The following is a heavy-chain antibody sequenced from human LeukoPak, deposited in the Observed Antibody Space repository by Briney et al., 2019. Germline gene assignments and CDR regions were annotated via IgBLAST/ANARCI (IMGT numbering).Heavy chain of an antibody. J-gene: IGHJ4*02. Sequence: SVKVSCKASGGTSSSYAISWVRQAPGQGLEWMGGIIPIFGTANYAQKFQGRVTITTDESTSTAYMELSSLRSEDTAVYYCARQRDYYDSSGSTHYFDYWGQGTLVTVSS. CDR2: IIPIFGTA. V-gene: IGHV1-69*05. CDR3: ARQRDYYDSSGSTHYFDY. CDR1: GGTSSSYA. D-gene: IGHD3-22*01.